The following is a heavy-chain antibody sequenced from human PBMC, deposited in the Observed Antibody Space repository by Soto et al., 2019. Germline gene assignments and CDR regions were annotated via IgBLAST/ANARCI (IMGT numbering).Heavy chain of an antibody. Sequence: GGSLRLSCAASGFTLSSYAMSWVRQAPGKGLEWVSAISGSGGSTYYADSVKGRFTISRDNSKNTLYLQMNSLRAEDTAVYYCAKVAYDYIWGSYRYTNDAFDIWGQGTMVTVSS. V-gene: IGHV3-23*01. CDR1: GFTLSSYA. CDR3: AKVAYDYIWGSYRYTNDAFDI. CDR2: ISGSGGST. D-gene: IGHD3-16*02. J-gene: IGHJ3*02.